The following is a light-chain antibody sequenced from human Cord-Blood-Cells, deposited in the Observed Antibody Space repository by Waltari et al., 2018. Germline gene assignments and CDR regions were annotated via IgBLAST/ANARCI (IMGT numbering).Light chain of an antibody. CDR1: SSDVCGYNS. J-gene: IGLJ3*02. V-gene: IGLV2-11*01. Sequence: QSALTQPRSVSGSPGQSVTIPCTGTSSDVCGYNSVSWYQQHPGKAPKLMIYDVSKRPSGVPDRFSGSKSGNTASLTISGLQAEDEADYYCCSYAGSYTWVFGGGTKLTVL. CDR2: DVS. CDR3: CSYAGSYTWV.